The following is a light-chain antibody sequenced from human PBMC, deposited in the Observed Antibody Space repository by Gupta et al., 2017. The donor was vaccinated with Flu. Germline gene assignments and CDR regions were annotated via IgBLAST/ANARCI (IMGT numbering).Light chain of an antibody. Sequence: DRVTITCRASQSISSYLNWYQQKPGKAPKLLIYAASSLQSGVPSRFSGSGSGTDFTLTISSLQPEDFATYYCQQSYSTPRATFGPGTKVDIK. CDR1: QSISSY. V-gene: IGKV1-39*01. CDR3: QQSYSTPRAT. J-gene: IGKJ3*01. CDR2: AAS.